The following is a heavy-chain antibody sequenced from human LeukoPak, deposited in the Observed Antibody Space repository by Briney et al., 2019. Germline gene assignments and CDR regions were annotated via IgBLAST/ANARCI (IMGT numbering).Heavy chain of an antibody. J-gene: IGHJ4*02. D-gene: IGHD2-15*01. CDR3: AKSRGYCSRGRCYQEASLDY. V-gene: IGHV3-23*01. CDR2: ITGGAVSA. CDR1: GFTFSSYG. Sequence: GGSLRLACAASGFTFSSYGMSWVRQAAGKGLEWVSGITGGAVSANYGGSVKDRFTICRDNSEKTLYLQMNRLRAERTDGYDCAKSRGYCSRGRCYQEASLDYWGQGTLVTVSS.